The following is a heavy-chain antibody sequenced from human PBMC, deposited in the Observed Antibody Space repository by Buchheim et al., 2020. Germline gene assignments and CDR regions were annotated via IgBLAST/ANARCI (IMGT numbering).Heavy chain of an antibody. CDR1: GFTFSSYA. J-gene: IGHJ6*02. CDR2: ISGSGGST. D-gene: IGHD6-6*01. V-gene: IGHV3-23*01. Sequence: EVQLLESGGGLVQPGGSLRLSCAASGFTFSSYAMSWVRQAPGKGLEWVSGISGSGGSTYYADSVKGRFTISRDNSKNTLYLQMNSLRAEDTAVYYCAKTDTLSIAARLGYYYYYGMDVWGQGTT. CDR3: AKTDTLSIAARLGYYYYYGMDV.